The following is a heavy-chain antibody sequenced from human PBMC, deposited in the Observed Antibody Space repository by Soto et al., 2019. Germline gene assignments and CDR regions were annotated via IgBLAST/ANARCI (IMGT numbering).Heavy chain of an antibody. D-gene: IGHD2-8*01. CDR2: IFHDGTA. CDR3: ARLVYDTRLNYMYFDF. J-gene: IGHJ4*02. CDR1: GVCISSGNW. Sequence: PSETLSLTXAVSGVCISSGNWWTWVRQTPQRGLEYIGEIFHDGTANYYPSFERRVAISVDTSKNQFSLKLTSVTAADTAIYFCARLVYDTRLNYMYFDFWGQGALVTVSS. V-gene: IGHV4-4*02.